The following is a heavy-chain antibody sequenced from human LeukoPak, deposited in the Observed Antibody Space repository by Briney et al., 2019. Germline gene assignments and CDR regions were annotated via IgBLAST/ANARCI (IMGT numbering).Heavy chain of an antibody. J-gene: IGHJ6*02. D-gene: IGHD6-13*01. Sequence: ASVNVSCKASGYTFTSYGITWMRQAPGQGLEWMGWISANNGDTDYPQKFQGRVTMTTDTYTTTAYMELRSLRSDDTATYYCARGSGTAAPYYYYYGMDVWGQGTTVTVSS. CDR3: ARGSGTAAPYYYYYGMDV. CDR1: GYTFTSYG. CDR2: ISANNGDT. V-gene: IGHV1-18*01.